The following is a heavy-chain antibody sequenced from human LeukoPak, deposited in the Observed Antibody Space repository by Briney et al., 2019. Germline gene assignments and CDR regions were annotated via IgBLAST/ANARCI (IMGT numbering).Heavy chain of an antibody. Sequence: SGPTLVNPTQTRTLTCTFSGFSLSTSGVGVGWIRQPPGKALEWLALIYWDDDKRYSPSLKSRLPITKDTSKNQVVLTMTNMDPVDTATYYCAHYDTAMVIWNYFDHWGQGTLVTVSS. D-gene: IGHD5-18*01. V-gene: IGHV2-5*02. CDR2: IYWDDDK. CDR3: AHYDTAMVIWNYFDH. J-gene: IGHJ4*02. CDR1: GFSLSTSGVG.